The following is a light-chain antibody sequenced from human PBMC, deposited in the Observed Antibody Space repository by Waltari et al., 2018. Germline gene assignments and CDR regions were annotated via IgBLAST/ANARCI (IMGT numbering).Light chain of an antibody. Sequence: DIQLTQSPSFLSASVGDRVTIPCRASQGISSYLAWYQQKPGKAPKLLIYTASTLQSGVPSSFSSSGAGTEFTLTISSLQPEDFATYYCQHLNSYPVTFGQGTKLEIK. CDR1: QGISSY. CDR2: TAS. V-gene: IGKV1-9*01. CDR3: QHLNSYPVT. J-gene: IGKJ2*01.